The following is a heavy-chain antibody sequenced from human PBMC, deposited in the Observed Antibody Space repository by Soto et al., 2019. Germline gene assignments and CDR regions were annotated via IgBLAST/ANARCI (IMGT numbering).Heavy chain of an antibody. J-gene: IGHJ4*02. V-gene: IGHV4-34*01. CDR3: ARGGNGDSNGYRPYCFDY. CDR2: ITHSGST. CDR1: GGSVRGYY. D-gene: IGHD3-22*01. Sequence: QVQLQQWGAGLLKPSETLSLTCAVYGGSVRGYYWSWIRQPTGKGLEWIGEITHSGSTNCNTSIKCRVTISVDTTKTQFSLKLSSVTAADTAVYYCARGGNGDSNGYRPYCFDYWGQGTLVTVSS.